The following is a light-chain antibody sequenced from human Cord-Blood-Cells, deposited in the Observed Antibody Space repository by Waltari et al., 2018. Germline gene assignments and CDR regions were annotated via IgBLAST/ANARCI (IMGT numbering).Light chain of an antibody. Sequence: DIQMTQSPSSLSASVGDRVTITCQASQDISNYLNWYQQKPGKAPKLLIYDASNLETGVPSRFSGSGSGTDSTFTISSLQPEDIATYYCQQYDNPLTFGGGTKVEIK. CDR3: QQYDNPLT. V-gene: IGKV1-33*01. CDR1: QDISNY. J-gene: IGKJ4*01. CDR2: DAS.